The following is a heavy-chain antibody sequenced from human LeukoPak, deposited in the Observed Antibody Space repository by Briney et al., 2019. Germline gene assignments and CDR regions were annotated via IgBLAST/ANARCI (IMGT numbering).Heavy chain of an antibody. D-gene: IGHD2/OR15-2a*01. Sequence: ASVKVSCKASAYIFIDYYMHWVRQAPGKGLEWMGRVDPEDGEAIYAEKFQGRVSLTADTSTDTSYMELSSLRFEDTAVYYCSVSMSTIDFWGQETLVTVSS. CDR3: SVSMSTIDF. CDR2: VDPEDGEA. V-gene: IGHV1-69-2*01. J-gene: IGHJ4*02. CDR1: AYIFIDYY.